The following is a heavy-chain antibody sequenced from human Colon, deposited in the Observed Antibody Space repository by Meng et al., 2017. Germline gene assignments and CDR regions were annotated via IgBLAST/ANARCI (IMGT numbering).Heavy chain of an antibody. CDR2: IYYSGST. CDR1: GGSISSSNW. V-gene: IGHV4-4*02. Sequence: QGPLQESGPGLGEPSGTRSLTCAVSGGSISSSNWWSWVRQPPGKGLEWIGYIYYSGSTNYNPSLKSRVTISVDTSKNQFSLKLSSVTAADTAVYYCARGASDYDFDYWGQGTLVTVSS. J-gene: IGHJ4*02. CDR3: ARGASDYDFDY. D-gene: IGHD3-22*01.